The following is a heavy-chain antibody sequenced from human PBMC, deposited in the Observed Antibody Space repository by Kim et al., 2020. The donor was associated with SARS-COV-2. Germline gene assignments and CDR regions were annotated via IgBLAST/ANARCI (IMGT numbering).Heavy chain of an antibody. Sequence: GGYLRLSCAASGFTFSNAWMSWVRQAPGKGLEWVGRIKSKTDGGKTDYAAPVKGRFTISRDDSKNTLYLQMNSLKTEDTAVYYCTTSRGYCSSTSCYDY. V-gene: IGHV3-15*01. CDR3: TTSRGYCSSTSCYDY. J-gene: IGHJ4*03. D-gene: IGHD2-2*01. CDR2: IKSKTDGGKT. CDR1: GFTFSNAW.